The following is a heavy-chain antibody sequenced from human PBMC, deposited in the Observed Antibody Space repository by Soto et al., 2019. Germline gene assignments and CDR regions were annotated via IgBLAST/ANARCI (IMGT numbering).Heavy chain of an antibody. CDR2: IYPGDSDT. CDR3: ARHAAKQLWSSYGPIV. V-gene: IGHV5-51*01. CDR1: GYSFTSDW. D-gene: IGHD5-18*01. J-gene: IGHJ4*02. Sequence: PGDSLKISWKGSGYSFTSDWTGWVRQMPGKGLEWMGVIYPGDSDTRYSPSFQGQVTISADKSINTAYLQWSSLKASDTAMYYCARHAAKQLWSSYGPIVWGQGTLVTVTS.